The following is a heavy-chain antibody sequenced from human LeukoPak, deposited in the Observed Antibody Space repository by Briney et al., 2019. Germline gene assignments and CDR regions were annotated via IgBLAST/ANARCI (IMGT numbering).Heavy chain of an antibody. D-gene: IGHD3-9*01. V-gene: IGHV3-21*01. CDR1: GFTFSSYS. J-gene: IGHJ4*02. CDR3: ARDMGIVTGYYVDY. CDR2: ISSSSSYI. Sequence: GGSLRLSCAASGFTFSSYSMNWVRQAPGKGLEWVSSISSSSSYIYYADSVKGRFTTSRDNAKNSLYLQMNSLRAEDTAVYYCARDMGIVTGYYVDYWGQGTLVTVSS.